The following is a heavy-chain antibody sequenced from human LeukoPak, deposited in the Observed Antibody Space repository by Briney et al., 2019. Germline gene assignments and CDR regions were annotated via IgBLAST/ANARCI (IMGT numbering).Heavy chain of an antibody. V-gene: IGHV4-59*01. CDR2: IYYSGST. CDR1: GGSISSYY. J-gene: IGHJ4*02. Sequence: TSETLSLTCTVSGGSISSYYWSWIRQPPGKGLEWIGYIYYSGSTNYNPSLKSRVTISVDTSKNQFSLKLSSVTAADTAVYYCARVGAGVITYFDYWGQGTLVTVSS. CDR3: ARVGAGVITYFDY. D-gene: IGHD3-16*02.